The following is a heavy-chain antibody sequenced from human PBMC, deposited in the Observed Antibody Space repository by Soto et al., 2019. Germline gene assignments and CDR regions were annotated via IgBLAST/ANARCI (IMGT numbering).Heavy chain of an antibody. J-gene: IGHJ4*02. Sequence: PGGSLRLSCAASGFTFSSYGMHWVRQAPGKGLEWVAVIWYDGSNKYYADSVKGRFTISRDNSKNTLYLQMNSLRAEDTAVYYCASSGYYLYYFDYWGQGTLVTVSS. CDR3: ASSGYYLYYFDY. V-gene: IGHV3-33*01. CDR2: IWYDGSNK. D-gene: IGHD3-22*01. CDR1: GFTFSSYG.